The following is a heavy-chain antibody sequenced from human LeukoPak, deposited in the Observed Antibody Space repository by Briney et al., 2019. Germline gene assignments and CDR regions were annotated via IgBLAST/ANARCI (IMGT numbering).Heavy chain of an antibody. J-gene: IGHJ4*02. CDR3: ARGAAYYYNTGGYYYFDY. D-gene: IGHD3-22*01. Sequence: PGRSLRLSCAASGFTFSTYSMNWVRQAPGKGLEWVSYISSTSSTIHYADSVKGRFSISRDNAKNSLYLLMNSLRAEDTAVYYCARGAAYYYNTGGYYYFDYWGQGTLVTVSS. CDR1: GFTFSTYS. V-gene: IGHV3-48*04. CDR2: ISSTSSTI.